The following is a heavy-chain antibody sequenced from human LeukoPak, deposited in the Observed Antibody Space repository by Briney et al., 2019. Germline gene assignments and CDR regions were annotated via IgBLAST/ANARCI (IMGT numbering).Heavy chain of an antibody. Sequence: SETLSLTRAVYGGSFSGYYWSWIRQPPGKGLEWIGEINHSGSTNYNPSLKGRVTISVDTSKNQFSLKLSSVTAADTAVYYCARDGSTSRGAFDIWGQGTMVTVSS. J-gene: IGHJ3*02. CDR2: INHSGST. V-gene: IGHV4-34*01. CDR3: ARDGSTSRGAFDI. CDR1: GGSFSGYY. D-gene: IGHD2-2*01.